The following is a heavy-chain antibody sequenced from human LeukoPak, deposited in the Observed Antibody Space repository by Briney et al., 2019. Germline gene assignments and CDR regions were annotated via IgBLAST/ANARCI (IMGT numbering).Heavy chain of an antibody. V-gene: IGHV3-48*01. J-gene: IGHJ4*02. D-gene: IGHD3-22*01. Sequence: GGSLRLSCAASGFTFSSYRMNWVRQAPGKGLEWVSHISGTSSTIYYADSVKGRFTISRDNAKKSLYLQMNSLRAEDTAVYYCARDYYDSSGYYYSSYWGQGTLVTVSS. CDR3: ARDYYDSSGYYYSSY. CDR1: GFTFSSYR. CDR2: ISGTSSTI.